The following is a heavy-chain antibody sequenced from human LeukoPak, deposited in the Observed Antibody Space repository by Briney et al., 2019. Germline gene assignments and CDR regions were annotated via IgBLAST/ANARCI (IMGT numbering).Heavy chain of an antibody. J-gene: IGHJ5*02. Sequence: SETLSLTCTVSGGSISSYYWSWIRQPPGKGLEWIGYIYYSGSTNYNPSLKSRVTISVDTSKNRFSLKLSSVTAADTAVYYCARGRTVGIAAAGTFGWFDPWGQGTLVTVSS. D-gene: IGHD6-13*01. CDR1: GGSISSYY. CDR2: IYYSGST. CDR3: ARGRTVGIAAAGTFGWFDP. V-gene: IGHV4-59*01.